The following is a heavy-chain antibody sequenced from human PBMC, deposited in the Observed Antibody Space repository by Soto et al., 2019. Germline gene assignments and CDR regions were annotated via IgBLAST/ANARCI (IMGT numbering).Heavy chain of an antibody. J-gene: IGHJ5*02. CDR1: GGSFSGYY. V-gene: IGHV4-34*01. Sequence: PSETLSLTCAVYGGSFSGYYWSWIRQPPGKGLEWIGEINHSGSTNYNPSLKSRVTISVDTSKNQFSLKLSSVTAADTAVYYCARGSRIQLWPLNWFDPWGQGTLVTVSS. CDR2: INHSGST. CDR3: ARGSRIQLWPLNWFDP. D-gene: IGHD5-18*01.